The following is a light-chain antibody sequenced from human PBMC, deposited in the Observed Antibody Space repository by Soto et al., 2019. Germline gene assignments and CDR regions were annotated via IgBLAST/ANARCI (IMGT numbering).Light chain of an antibody. V-gene: IGLV1-40*01. CDR2: VNN. CDR3: QSYDSSLSGSV. J-gene: IGLJ3*02. CDR1: SSNIGAGYD. Sequence: QSALTQPPSVSGAPGQRVTLSCTGSSSNIGAGYDVHWYQQLPGTAPKLLIYVNNNRPSGVPDRFSGSKSGTSASLAITGLQAEDEADYYCQSYDSSLSGSVFGGGTKLTVL.